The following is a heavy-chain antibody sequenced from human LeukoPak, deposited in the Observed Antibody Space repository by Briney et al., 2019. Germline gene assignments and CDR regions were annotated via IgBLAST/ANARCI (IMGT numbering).Heavy chain of an antibody. J-gene: IGHJ4*02. D-gene: IGHD2-15*01. V-gene: IGHV1-18*01. CDR1: GYTFTSYG. CDR3: ARAGEYCSGGSCYSRLDY. Sequence: GASVKVSYKASGYTFTSYGISWVRQAPGQGLEWMGWISAYNGNTNYAQKLQGRVTMTTDTSTSTAYMELRSLRSDDTAVYYCARAGEYCSGGSCYSRLDYWGQGTLVTVSS. CDR2: ISAYNGNT.